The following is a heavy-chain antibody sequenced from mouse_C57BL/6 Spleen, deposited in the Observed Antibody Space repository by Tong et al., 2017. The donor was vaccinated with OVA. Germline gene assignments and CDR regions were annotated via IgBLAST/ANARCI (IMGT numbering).Heavy chain of an antibody. J-gene: IGHJ2*01. V-gene: IGHV5-9-3*01. CDR3: AKIYYDYDDGD. CDR1: GFTFSSYA. D-gene: IGHD2-4*01. Sequence: EVQLQESGGGLVKPGGSLKLSCAASGFTFSSYAMSWVLQTPEKRLEWVATISSGGSYTYYPDSVKGRFTISRDNAKNTLYLQMSSLRSEDTAMYYCAKIYYDYDDGDWGKGTTLTVSS. CDR2: ISSGGSYT.